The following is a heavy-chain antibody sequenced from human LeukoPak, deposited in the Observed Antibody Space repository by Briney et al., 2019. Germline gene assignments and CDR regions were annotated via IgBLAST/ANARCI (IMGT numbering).Heavy chain of an antibody. D-gene: IGHD6-19*01. CDR2: ISGSGGST. V-gene: IGHV3-23*01. J-gene: IGHJ1*01. CDR1: GFTFSSYA. CDR3: AKDQRQWAEYFQH. Sequence: VGSLRLSCAASGFTFSSYAMSWVRQAPGKGLEWVSAISGSGGSTYYADSVKDRFTISRDNSKNTLYLQMNSLRAEDTAVYYCAKDQRQWAEYFQHWGQGTLVTVSS.